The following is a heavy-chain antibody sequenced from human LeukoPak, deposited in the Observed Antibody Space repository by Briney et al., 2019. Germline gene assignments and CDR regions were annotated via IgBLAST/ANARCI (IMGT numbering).Heavy chain of an antibody. J-gene: IGHJ4*02. CDR1: GGSISSYY. CDR2: IYYSGST. V-gene: IGHV4-59*08. CDR3: ARHGFSGYIDY. Sequence: SETLSLTCTVSGGSISSYYWSWIRQPPGKGLEWIGYIYYSGSTNYNPSLKGRVTISVDTSKNQFSLKLSSVTAADTAVYYCARHGFSGYIDYWGQGTLVTVSS. D-gene: IGHD5-12*01.